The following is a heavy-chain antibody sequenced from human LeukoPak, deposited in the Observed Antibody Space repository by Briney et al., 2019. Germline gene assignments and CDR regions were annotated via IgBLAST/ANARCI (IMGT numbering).Heavy chain of an antibody. V-gene: IGHV1-46*01. Sequence: ASVKVSCKASGYTFTSYYMHGVRQAPGQGLEWMGIINPSGGSTSYAQNFQGRVTMTRDTSTSTVYMELSSLRSEDTAVYYCARDGPIQLWFGLYYYYGMDVWGQGTTVAVSS. D-gene: IGHD5-18*01. CDR3: ARDGPIQLWFGLYYYYGMDV. CDR1: GYTFTSYY. CDR2: INPSGGST. J-gene: IGHJ6*02.